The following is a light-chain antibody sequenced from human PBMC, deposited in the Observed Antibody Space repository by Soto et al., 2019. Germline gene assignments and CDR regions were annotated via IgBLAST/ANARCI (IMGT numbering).Light chain of an antibody. CDR3: SSYTSSSTLV. Sequence: QSALPQPASLSGSPGQSITISCSGTSSDVGGYKYVSWYQQHPGKAPKLMIYEVGNRPSGVSQRFSGSKSGNTASLTIFGLHAEDEADYYCSSYTSSSTLVFGGGTKVTVL. CDR2: EVG. J-gene: IGLJ3*02. V-gene: IGLV2-14*01. CDR1: SSDVGGYKY.